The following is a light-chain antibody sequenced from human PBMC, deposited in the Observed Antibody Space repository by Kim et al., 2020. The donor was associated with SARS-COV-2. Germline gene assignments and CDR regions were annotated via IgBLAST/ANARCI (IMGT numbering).Light chain of an antibody. CDR2: AAS. J-gene: IGKJ4*01. CDR1: QAISNY. CDR3: QSDNNTPFT. Sequence: DIQMTQSPSSLSASVGDRVTITCRASQAISNYLAWYRQKPGKVPNLLIYAASTLQSGVPSRFSGSGFGADFTLTISSLQPEDVATYYCQSDNNTPFTFGGGTKVDIK. V-gene: IGKV1-27*01.